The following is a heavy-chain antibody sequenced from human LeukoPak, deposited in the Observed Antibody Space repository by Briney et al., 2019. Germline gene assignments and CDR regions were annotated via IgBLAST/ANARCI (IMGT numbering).Heavy chain of an antibody. CDR1: GYTFTDYY. CDR2: INPNTGDT. CDR3: ARDRGPQWWGSFDY. V-gene: IGHV1-2*04. J-gene: IGHJ4*02. Sequence: ASVKVSCKASGYTFTDYYIPLVRQVPGQGLEWMGWINPNTGDTNLAQKFQGWVTMTRDTSIGTAYLELSRLTSDDTAVYYCARDRGPQWWGSFDYWGQGTLVTVSS. D-gene: IGHD3-16*01.